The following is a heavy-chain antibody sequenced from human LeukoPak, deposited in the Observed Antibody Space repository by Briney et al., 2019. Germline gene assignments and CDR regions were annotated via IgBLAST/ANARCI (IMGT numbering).Heavy chain of an antibody. Sequence: SVKVSCKASGGTFSSYAISWVRQAPGQGLEWMGGIIPIFGTANYAQKFQGRVTITTDESTSTAYLELSSLRSEDTAVYYCASEVRYCSGGSCLFDPWGQGTLVTVSS. V-gene: IGHV1-69*05. D-gene: IGHD2-15*01. CDR3: ASEVRYCSGGSCLFDP. J-gene: IGHJ5*02. CDR1: GGTFSSYA. CDR2: IIPIFGTA.